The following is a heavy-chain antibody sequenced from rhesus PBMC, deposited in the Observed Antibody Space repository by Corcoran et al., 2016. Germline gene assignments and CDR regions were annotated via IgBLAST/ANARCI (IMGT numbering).Heavy chain of an antibody. J-gene: IGHJ4*01. CDR1: GFTFGASY. Sequence: EVRLGESGGGLAKPGGSLSLSGAASGFTFGASYLYWVRQAPGKGLEWVSRISNGGGNTWYAESVKGRFTISRENAKNTLYLQMNSLRVEDMAVYYCARDWGYWGQGVLVTVSS. CDR2: ISNGGGNT. D-gene: IGHD3-34*01. CDR3: ARDWGY. V-gene: IGHV3-178*01.